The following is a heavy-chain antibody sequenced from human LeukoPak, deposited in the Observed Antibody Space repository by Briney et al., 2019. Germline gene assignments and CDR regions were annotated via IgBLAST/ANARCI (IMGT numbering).Heavy chain of an antibody. Sequence: GESLKISCKGSGYTFTSYWIGWVRQMPGKGLEWMGIIYPGDSDTRYSPSFQGQVTISADKSISTAYLQWSSLKASDTAMYYCARQSQYCGGDCSYFDYWGQGTLVTVSS. V-gene: IGHV5-51*01. CDR2: IYPGDSDT. J-gene: IGHJ4*02. D-gene: IGHD2-21*02. CDR3: ARQSQYCGGDCSYFDY. CDR1: GYTFTSYW.